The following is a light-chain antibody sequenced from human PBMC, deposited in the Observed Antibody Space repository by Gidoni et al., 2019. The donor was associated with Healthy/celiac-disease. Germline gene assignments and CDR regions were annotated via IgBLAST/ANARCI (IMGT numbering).Light chain of an antibody. V-gene: IGKV1-5*03. Sequence: DIQMTQSPSTLSASVGDRVPITCRASQSISSWLAWYQQKPGKAPKLLIYKASSLESGVPSRFSGSGSGTEFTLTISSLQPDDFATYYCQQYNSYPLFGPGTKVDIK. CDR2: KAS. CDR3: QQYNSYPL. CDR1: QSISSW. J-gene: IGKJ3*01.